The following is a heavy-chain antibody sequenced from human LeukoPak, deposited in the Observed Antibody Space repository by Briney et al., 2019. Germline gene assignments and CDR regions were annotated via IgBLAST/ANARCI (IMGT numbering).Heavy chain of an antibody. Sequence: SETLYLTCTVSGGSISSYYWSWIRQHPGKGLEWIGYIYYSGSTSYNPSLKRRVTISVDTSKNQFSLKLSSVTAADTAVYYCAREAKGGYDYYYMDVWGKGTTVTISS. CDR1: GGSISSYY. CDR2: IYYSGST. V-gene: IGHV4-59*01. J-gene: IGHJ6*03. CDR3: AREAKGGYDYYYMDV. D-gene: IGHD3-16*01.